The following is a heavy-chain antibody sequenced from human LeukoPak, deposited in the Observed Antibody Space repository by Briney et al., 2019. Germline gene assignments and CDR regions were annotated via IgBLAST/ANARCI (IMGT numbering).Heavy chain of an antibody. CDR1: GGSISSSSYY. D-gene: IGHD2-21*01. J-gene: IGHJ4*02. Sequence: SETLSLTCTVSGGSISSSSYYWSWIRQPPGKGLEWIGEINHSGSTNYNPSLKSRVTISVDTSKNQFSLKLSSVTAADTAVYYCARGRVVIARYYFDYWGQGTLVTVSS. CDR2: INHSGST. V-gene: IGHV4-39*07. CDR3: ARGRVVIARYYFDY.